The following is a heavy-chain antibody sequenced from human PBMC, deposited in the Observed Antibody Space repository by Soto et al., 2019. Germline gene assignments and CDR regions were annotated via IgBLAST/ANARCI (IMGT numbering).Heavy chain of an antibody. Sequence: GGSLRLSCAASGFTFSSYAMSWVRQAPGRGLEWVSAVSSSSDNTYYADSVKGRFTISRDNSKNTLYLQMDSLRAEDTAIYYCAKAGYGSDVLWWFGPWGLGTLVTVS. V-gene: IGHV3-23*01. CDR3: AKAGYGSDVLWWFGP. D-gene: IGHD5-12*01. CDR1: GFTFSSYA. CDR2: VSSSSDNT. J-gene: IGHJ5*02.